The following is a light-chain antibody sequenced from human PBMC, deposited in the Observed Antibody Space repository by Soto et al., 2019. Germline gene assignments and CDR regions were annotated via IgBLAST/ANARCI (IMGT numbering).Light chain of an antibody. CDR3: SSDTSSSTHVE. CDR1: SGSIASNY. Sequence: NFMLTQPHSVSESPGKTVTFSCTRSSGSIASNYVQWYQQRPGSAPSTVIYEDNKRPSGVPDRFSGSIDSSSNSASLTISGLKTEVEADYYCSSDTSSSTHVEFGGGTKLTVL. J-gene: IGLJ2*01. CDR2: EDN. V-gene: IGLV6-57*04.